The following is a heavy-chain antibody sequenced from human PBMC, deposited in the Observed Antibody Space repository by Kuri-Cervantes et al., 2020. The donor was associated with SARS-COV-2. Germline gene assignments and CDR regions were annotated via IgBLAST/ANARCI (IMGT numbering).Heavy chain of an antibody. J-gene: IGHJ4*02. CDR3: ARDANYGSRLPRKFDY. CDR2: ISSSSSTI. CDR1: GFMFSRYW. V-gene: IGHV3-48*02. D-gene: IGHD5-12*01. Sequence: GESLKISCAASGFMFSRYWMSWVRQAPGKGLEWVSYISSSSSTIYYADSVKGRFTISRDNAKNSLYLQMNSLRDEDTAVYYCARDANYGSRLPRKFDYWGQGTLVTVSS.